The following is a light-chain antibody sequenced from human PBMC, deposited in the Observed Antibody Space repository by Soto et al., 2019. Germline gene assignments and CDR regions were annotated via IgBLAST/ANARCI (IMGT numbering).Light chain of an antibody. Sequence: EILMTQSPATLSVSPGERATLSCRASQSVDSNLAWYQQKPGQAPRVLIYGASKRATGIPDRFSGSGSGTDFSLTISRLEPEDFAVYYCHQYDNAPQTYGQGTKVDIK. V-gene: IGKV3D-15*01. CDR3: HQYDNAPQT. CDR1: QSVDSN. J-gene: IGKJ2*01. CDR2: GAS.